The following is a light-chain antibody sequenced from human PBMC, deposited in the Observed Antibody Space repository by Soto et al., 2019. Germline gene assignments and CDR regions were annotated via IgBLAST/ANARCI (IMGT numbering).Light chain of an antibody. V-gene: IGLV2-14*01. J-gene: IGLJ1*01. CDR3: SSYTTSYFYV. CDR1: SSDVGGYYY. Sequence: QSALTQPASVSGSPGQSITISCTGTSSDVGGYYYVSWYQHHPGKAPKLMIYQVSNRPSGVSNRFSGSKSGNTASLTISGLQAEDEADYYCSSYTTSYFYVFGPGTKLTVL. CDR2: QVS.